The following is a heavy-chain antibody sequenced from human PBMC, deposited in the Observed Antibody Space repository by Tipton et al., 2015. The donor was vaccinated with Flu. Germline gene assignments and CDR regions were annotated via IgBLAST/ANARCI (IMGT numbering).Heavy chain of an antibody. V-gene: IGHV4-39*01. CDR1: GGSISSSSDY. Sequence: TLSLTCNVSGGSISSSSDYWGWIRQPPGKGLEWIGTIYSSGSTYFNPSLRSRVTISVDTSKNQFSLRLRSVTAADTALYVCARTYGPFNWFDPWRQGTLVTVSS. CDR3: ARTYGPFNWFDP. CDR2: IYSSGST. J-gene: IGHJ5*02. D-gene: IGHD3-10*01.